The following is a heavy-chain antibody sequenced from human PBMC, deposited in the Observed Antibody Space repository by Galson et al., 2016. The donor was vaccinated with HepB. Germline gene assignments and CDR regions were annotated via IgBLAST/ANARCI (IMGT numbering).Heavy chain of an antibody. V-gene: IGHV3-30-3*01. CDR1: GFTFSSYA. CDR2: ISYDGSNK. CDR3: ARAKDIVVVVAAIESKNAFDI. J-gene: IGHJ3*02. D-gene: IGHD2-15*01. Sequence: SLRLSCAASGFTFSSYAMHWVRQAPGKGLEWVAAISYDGSNKYYADSVKGRFTISRDNSKNTLYLQMNSLRAEDTAVYYCARAKDIVVVVAAIESKNAFDIWGQGTMVTVSS.